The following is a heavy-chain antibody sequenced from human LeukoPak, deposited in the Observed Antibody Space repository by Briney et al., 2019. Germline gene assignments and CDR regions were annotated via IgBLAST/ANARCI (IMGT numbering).Heavy chain of an antibody. D-gene: IGHD5-12*01. CDR2: ISAYNGNT. V-gene: IGHV1-18*04. CDR3: ARVRTETWPRSYFDY. Sequence: ASVKVSCKASGYTFTSYGISWVRQAPGQGLEWMGWISAYNGNTNYAQKLQGRVTMTTDTSTSTAYMELRSLRSDDTAVYYCARVRTETWPRSYFDYWGQGTLVTVSS. CDR1: GYTFTSYG. J-gene: IGHJ4*02.